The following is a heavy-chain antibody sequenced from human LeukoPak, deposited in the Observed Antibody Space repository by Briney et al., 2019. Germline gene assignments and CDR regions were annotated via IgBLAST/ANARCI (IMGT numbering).Heavy chain of an antibody. Sequence: AASVKVSCTASGYTFTSYYMHWVRQAPGQGLEWMGIINPSGGSTSYAQKFQGRVTMTRDTSTSTVYMELSSLRSEDTAVYYCARDEAVAGTGDYWGQGTLVTVSS. CDR2: INPSGGST. D-gene: IGHD6-19*01. V-gene: IGHV1-46*01. CDR1: GYTFTSYY. J-gene: IGHJ4*02. CDR3: ARDEAVAGTGDY.